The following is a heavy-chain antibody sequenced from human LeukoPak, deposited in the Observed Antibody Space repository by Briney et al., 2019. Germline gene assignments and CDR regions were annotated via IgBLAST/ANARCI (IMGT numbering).Heavy chain of an antibody. CDR3: ARKNYGDYYYYMDV. Sequence: SETLSLTCTVSGGSISSYYWSWIRQPPGKGVEWIGYIYYSGSTNYNPSLKSRVTISVDTSKNQFSLKLSSVTAADTAVYYCARKNYGDYYYYMDVWGKGTTVTVSS. CDR1: GGSISSYY. J-gene: IGHJ6*03. CDR2: IYYSGST. D-gene: IGHD4-17*01. V-gene: IGHV4-59*12.